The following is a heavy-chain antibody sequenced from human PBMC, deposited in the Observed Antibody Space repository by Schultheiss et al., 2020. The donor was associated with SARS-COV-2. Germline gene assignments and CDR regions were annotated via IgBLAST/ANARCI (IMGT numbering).Heavy chain of an antibody. Sequence: GGSLRLSCAASGFTFSNAWMNWVRQAPGKGLEWVTVTSYDGSKKNYADSVKGRFTISRENAKNSVYLQMNSLRDGDTAVYYCARAGNLPGIAVTWGQGTLVTVSS. D-gene: IGHD6-19*01. V-gene: IGHV3-30*14. CDR2: TSYDGSKK. CDR1: GFTFSNAW. J-gene: IGHJ4*02. CDR3: ARAGNLPGIAVT.